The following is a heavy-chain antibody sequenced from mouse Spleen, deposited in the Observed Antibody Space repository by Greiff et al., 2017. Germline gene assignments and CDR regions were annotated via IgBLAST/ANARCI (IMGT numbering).Heavy chain of an antibody. CDR1: GFTFSSYA. J-gene: IGHJ2*01. CDR2: ISSGGGNT. Sequence: EVMLVESGGGLVKLGGSLKLSCAASGFTFSSYAMSWVRQTPEKRLEWVATISSGGGNTYYPDSVKGRFTISRDNAKNTLYLQMSSLKSEDTAMYYCARLPYFDYWGQGTTLTVSS. CDR3: ARLPYFDY. V-gene: IGHV5-9*01.